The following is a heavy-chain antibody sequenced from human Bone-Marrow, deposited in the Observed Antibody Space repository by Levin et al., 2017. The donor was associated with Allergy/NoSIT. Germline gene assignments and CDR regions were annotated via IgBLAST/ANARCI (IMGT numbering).Heavy chain of an antibody. Sequence: PGGSLRLSCGASGFIFSDYFMAWIRQAPGKGLEWVSYTSTSGSVRNYADSVKGRFSISRDNAKNSLWLQMTSLRADDTAVYYCARSTAGRAFDIWGQGTKVTVSS. CDR1: GFIFSDYF. CDR3: ARSTAGRAFDI. D-gene: IGHD3-10*01. V-gene: IGHV3-11*01. J-gene: IGHJ3*02. CDR2: TSTSGSVR.